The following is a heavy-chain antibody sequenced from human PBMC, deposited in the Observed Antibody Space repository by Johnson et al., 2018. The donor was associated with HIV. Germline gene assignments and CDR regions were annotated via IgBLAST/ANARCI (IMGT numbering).Heavy chain of an antibody. CDR2: ISYDGSNK. CDR3: AKAFEYSSSSMAFDI. D-gene: IGHD6-6*01. Sequence: QVQLVESGGGLVQPGRSLRLSCAASGFTFSNYAMHWVRQAPGKGLEWVAVISYDGSNKYYADSVKGRFTISRDNSKNTLYLQMNSLRAEDTAVYYCAKAFEYSSSSMAFDIWGQGTMVTVSS. J-gene: IGHJ3*02. CDR1: GFTFSNYA. V-gene: IGHV3-30*18.